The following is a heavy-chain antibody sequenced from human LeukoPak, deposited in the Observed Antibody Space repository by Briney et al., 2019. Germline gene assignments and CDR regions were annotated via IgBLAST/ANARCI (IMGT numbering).Heavy chain of an antibody. CDR2: IYYSGST. J-gene: IGHJ4*02. CDR1: GGSISSGGYY. Sequence: SETLSLTCTVSGGSISSGGYYWSWIRQHPGKGLEWIGYIYYSGSTYYNPSLKSRVTISVDTSKNQFSLKLSSVTAADTAVYYCAREDIVVVPAALDYWGQGTLVTVSS. CDR3: AREDIVVVPAALDY. D-gene: IGHD2-2*01. V-gene: IGHV4-31*03.